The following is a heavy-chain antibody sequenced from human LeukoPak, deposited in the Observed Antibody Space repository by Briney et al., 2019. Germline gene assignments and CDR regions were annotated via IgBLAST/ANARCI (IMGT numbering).Heavy chain of an antibody. CDR2: ISGSGGGT. Sequence: GGSLRLSCAASGFTFSSYAMSWVRQAPGKGIEWVSAISGSGGGTYYADSVKGRFSISRDNSKNTVYLQMNSLRAEDTAVYYCAKSPSSWKFDDWGQGTLVTVSS. V-gene: IGHV3-23*01. CDR1: GFTFSSYA. D-gene: IGHD6-13*01. CDR3: AKSPSSWKFDD. J-gene: IGHJ4*02.